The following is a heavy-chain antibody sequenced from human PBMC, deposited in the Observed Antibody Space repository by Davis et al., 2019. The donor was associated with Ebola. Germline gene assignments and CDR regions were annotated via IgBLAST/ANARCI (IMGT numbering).Heavy chain of an antibody. D-gene: IGHD6-13*01. CDR2: IKSKTDGGTT. Sequence: GGSLRLSCAASGFTFSSYWMSWVRQAPGKGLEWVGRIKSKTDGGTTDYAAPVKGRFTISRDDSKNTLYLQMNSLKTEDTAVYYCTTVKQQLVLSSTWWGQGTLVTVSS. V-gene: IGHV3-15*01. CDR1: GFTFSSYW. CDR3: TTVKQQLVLSSTW. J-gene: IGHJ4*02.